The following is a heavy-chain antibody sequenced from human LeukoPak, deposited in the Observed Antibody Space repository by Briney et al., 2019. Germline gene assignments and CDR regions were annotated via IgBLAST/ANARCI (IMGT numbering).Heavy chain of an antibody. D-gene: IGHD3-10*01. J-gene: IGHJ6*04. CDR2: ISYDGSNK. CDR1: GFTLSSYG. CDR3: AKSLWFRGLYNGMDV. Sequence: PGGPLRLTCAASGFTLSSYGMHWVRQAPGKGLGRVAVISYDGSNKYYADPVKGRFNISRDNSKNTLYLQMNSLRAEDTAVYYCAKSLWFRGLYNGMDVWGKGTTVTVSS. V-gene: IGHV3-30*18.